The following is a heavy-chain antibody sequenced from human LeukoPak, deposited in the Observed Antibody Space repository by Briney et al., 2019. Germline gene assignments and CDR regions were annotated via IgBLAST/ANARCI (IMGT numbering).Heavy chain of an antibody. D-gene: IGHD1-1*01. Sequence: PGGSLRLSCVASGFCVSSKYMSWVRQAPGKGLEWVSVLFSGGSTHYVDSVRGRFTISRDKSKNPLFLQMNSLRVEDTAVYYCVRSTLDAFDLWGQGTMVTVSS. V-gene: IGHV3-66*02. CDR3: VRSTLDAFDL. J-gene: IGHJ3*01. CDR2: LFSGGST. CDR1: GFCVSSKY.